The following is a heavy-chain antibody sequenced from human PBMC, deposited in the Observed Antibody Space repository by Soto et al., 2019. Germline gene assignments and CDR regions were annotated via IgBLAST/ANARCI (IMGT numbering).Heavy chain of an antibody. CDR2: LYSSGST. J-gene: IGHJ6*02. V-gene: IGHV4-59*01. Sequence: PSETLSLTCTVSGGSISTYYWSWIRQPPGQRLEWIGFLYSSGSTNYNPSLKSRVTMSVDTSKNQFSLKLRSVIVADTAVYHCARFVRSCSGTTCYTRADVWGQGTTVTVSS. D-gene: IGHD2-2*02. CDR3: ARFVRSCSGTTCYTRADV. CDR1: GGSISTYY.